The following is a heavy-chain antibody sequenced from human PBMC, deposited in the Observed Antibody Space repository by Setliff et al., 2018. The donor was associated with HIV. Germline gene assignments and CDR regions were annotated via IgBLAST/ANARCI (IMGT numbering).Heavy chain of an antibody. CDR2: IHPNSGGS. D-gene: IGHD3-10*01. J-gene: IGHJ4*02. Sequence: ASVKVSCKASGYTFTGYYMHWVRPAPGQGLEWMGWIHPNSGGSTYAQIFQGRVTMTRHTSINTAYMELSRLTSDDTAVYYCARGPYYFGSGCYYLNFDYGGQGTLVTVSS. V-gene: IGHV1-2*02. CDR1: GYTFTGYY. CDR3: ARGPYYFGSGCYYLNFDY.